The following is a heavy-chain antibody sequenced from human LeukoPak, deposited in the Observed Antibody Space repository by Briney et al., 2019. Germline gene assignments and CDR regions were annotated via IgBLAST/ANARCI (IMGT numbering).Heavy chain of an antibody. Sequence: GGSLRLSCAASGFTFRSYVMSWVRLAPGKGLEWVSGLNTDGAWIYYADSVKGRFTISRVNSENTLYLQMNSLRVEDTAIYYCAKSTAPCSRGSCYSALESWGQGTLVTVSS. V-gene: IGHV3-23*01. D-gene: IGHD2-15*01. CDR1: GFTFRSYV. J-gene: IGHJ4*02. CDR3: AKSTAPCSRGSCYSALES. CDR2: LNTDGAWI.